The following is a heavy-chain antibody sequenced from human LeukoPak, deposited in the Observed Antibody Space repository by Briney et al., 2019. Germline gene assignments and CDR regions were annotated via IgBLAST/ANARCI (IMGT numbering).Heavy chain of an antibody. Sequence: ASVKVSCKAFGYTFTSNYMHWVRQAPGQGPEWMGVISPSGGSTTYAQKFQGRVTLTRDMSTSTDYLELSSLRSEDTAVYYCASSGSYRSNWFDPWGQGTLVTVSS. CDR3: ASSGSYRSNWFDP. V-gene: IGHV1-46*01. D-gene: IGHD3-10*01. CDR2: ISPSGGST. J-gene: IGHJ5*02. CDR1: GYTFTSNY.